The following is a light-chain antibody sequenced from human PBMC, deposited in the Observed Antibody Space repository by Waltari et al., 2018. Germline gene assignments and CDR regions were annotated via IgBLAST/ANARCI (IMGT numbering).Light chain of an antibody. J-gene: IGKJ5*01. V-gene: IGKV3-11*01. CDR2: DAF. CDR1: QTVTSY. Sequence: EIVLTQSPATLSLSPGESATLSCRASQTVTSYLTCYQQKPGQTPRLLIYDAFNRATGIPARFSGSGSGTDFTLTISSLEPEDFAVYYCHQRSNWPPEISFGQGTRLEIK. CDR3: HQRSNWPPEIS.